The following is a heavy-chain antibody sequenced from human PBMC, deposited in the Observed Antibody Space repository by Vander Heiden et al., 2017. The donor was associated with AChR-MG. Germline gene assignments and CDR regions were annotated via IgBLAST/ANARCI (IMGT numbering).Heavy chain of an antibody. CDR3: ARDKASRGVRQNYYYYGMDV. Sequence: QVQLVESGGGVVQPGRSLRLPCAASGFTFSSYAMHGVRQAPGKGLEWVAVISYDGSNKYYADSVKGRFTISRDNSKNTLYLQMNSLRAEDTAVYYCARDKASRGVRQNYYYYGMDVWGQGTTVTVSS. CDR2: ISYDGSNK. D-gene: IGHD3-10*01. J-gene: IGHJ6*02. V-gene: IGHV3-30-3*01. CDR1: GFTFSSYA.